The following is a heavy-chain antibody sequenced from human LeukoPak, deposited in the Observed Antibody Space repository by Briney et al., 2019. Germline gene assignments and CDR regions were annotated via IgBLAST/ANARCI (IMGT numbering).Heavy chain of an antibody. V-gene: IGHV3-30*03. CDR2: ISYDGSNK. J-gene: IGHJ4*02. D-gene: IGHD5-18*01. CDR3: ARAPGYSLEEWYFDY. CDR1: GFTVSSNY. Sequence: GGSLRLSCAASGFTVSSNYMSWVRQAPGKGLEWVAVISYDGSNKYYADSVKGRFTISRDNSKNTLYLQMNSLRAEDTAVYYCARAPGYSLEEWYFDYWGQGTLVTVSS.